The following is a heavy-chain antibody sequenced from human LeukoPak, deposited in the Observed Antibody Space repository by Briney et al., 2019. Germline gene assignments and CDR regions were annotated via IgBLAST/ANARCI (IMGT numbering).Heavy chain of an antibody. CDR1: GGSISGYY. J-gene: IGHJ5*01. CDR2: MHTSGST. CDR3: ARDLGSGWYDF. D-gene: IGHD6-19*01. Sequence: SETLSLTCTVSGGSISGYYWSWIRRPAGKGLEWIGRMHTSGSTNYNVSLKSRVTMSVDTSRNQFALKLSSVTAADTAIYYCARDLGSGWYDFWGQGTLVTVSS. V-gene: IGHV4-4*07.